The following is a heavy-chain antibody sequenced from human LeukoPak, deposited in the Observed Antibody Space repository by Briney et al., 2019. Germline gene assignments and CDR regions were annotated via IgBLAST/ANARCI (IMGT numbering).Heavy chain of an antibody. CDR3: ARVGRVSIYPSYMDV. D-gene: IGHD6-6*01. CDR1: GFTFSTVP. Sequence: GTSLRLSCEASGFTFSTVPMHWVRQTPDKRLEWVAVISHDGRDTYYADSVKGRFTISRDNSKNTLYLQMNSLSPEDTAVVYCARVGRVSIYPSYMDVWGKGTTVIVSS. J-gene: IGHJ6*03. V-gene: IGHV3-30*04. CDR2: ISHDGRDT.